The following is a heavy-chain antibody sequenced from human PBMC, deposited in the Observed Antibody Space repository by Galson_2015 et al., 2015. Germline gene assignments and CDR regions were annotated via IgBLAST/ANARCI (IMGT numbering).Heavy chain of an antibody. D-gene: IGHD2-15*01. CDR2: INAGNGNT. Sequence: SVKVSCKASGYTFTSYAMHWVRQAPGQRLEWMGWINAGNGNTKYSQKFQGRVTITRDTSASTAYMELSSLRSEDTAVYYCARVRSGGIRAFDIWGQGTMVTVSS. CDR1: GYTFTSYA. V-gene: IGHV1-3*01. CDR3: ARVRSGGIRAFDI. J-gene: IGHJ3*02.